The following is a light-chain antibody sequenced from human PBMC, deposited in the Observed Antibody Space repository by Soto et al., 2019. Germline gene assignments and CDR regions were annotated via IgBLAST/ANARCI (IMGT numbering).Light chain of an antibody. CDR3: SSYTTSNTLQIV. J-gene: IGLJ1*01. V-gene: IGLV2-14*01. CDR1: SSDVGGYNY. CDR2: DVS. Sequence: QSALTQPASVSGSPGQSITISCTGTSSDVGGYNYVSWYQQHPGKAPKFMIYDVSNRPSGVSNRFSGSKSGNTASLTISGRQSEEEADYYCSSYTTSNTLQIVFGNGTKVTVL.